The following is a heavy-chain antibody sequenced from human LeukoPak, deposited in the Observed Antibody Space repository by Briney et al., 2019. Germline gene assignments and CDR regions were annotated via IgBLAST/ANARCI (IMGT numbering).Heavy chain of an antibody. CDR3: ARARSGSYYNNWFDP. CDR2: MNPNSGNT. V-gene: IGHV1-8*01. Sequence: ASVKVSCKASGDTFTSYDINWVRQATGQGLEWMGWMNPNSGNTGYAQKFQGRVTMTRNTSISTAYMELSSLRSEDTAVYYCARARSGSYYNNWFDPWGQGTLVTVSS. J-gene: IGHJ5*02. CDR1: GDTFTSYD. D-gene: IGHD3-10*01.